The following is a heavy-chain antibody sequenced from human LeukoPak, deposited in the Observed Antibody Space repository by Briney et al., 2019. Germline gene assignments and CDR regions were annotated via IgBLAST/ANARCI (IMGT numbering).Heavy chain of an antibody. CDR3: ARFGALLWFGELLR. Sequence: SETLSLTCTVSGYSISSGYYWGWIRQPPGKGPEWIGSIYHSGSTYYNPSLKSRVTISVDTSKNQFSLKLSSVTAADTAVYYCARFGALLWFGELLRWGQGTLVTVSS. D-gene: IGHD3-10*01. CDR1: GYSISSGYY. J-gene: IGHJ4*02. V-gene: IGHV4-38-2*02. CDR2: IYHSGST.